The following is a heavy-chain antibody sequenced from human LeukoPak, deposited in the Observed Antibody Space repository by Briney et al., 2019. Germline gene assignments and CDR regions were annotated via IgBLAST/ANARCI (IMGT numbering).Heavy chain of an antibody. J-gene: IGHJ4*02. V-gene: IGHV4-39*07. Sequence: PSETLSLTCTVSGGSISSSSYYWGWIRQPPGKGLEWIGSIYYSGSTYYNPSLKSRVTISVDTSNNRFSLKLSSVTAADTAVYYCARGRALADYWGQGTLVTVSS. CDR1: GGSISSSSYY. CDR3: ARGRALADY. D-gene: IGHD1-26*01. CDR2: IYYSGST.